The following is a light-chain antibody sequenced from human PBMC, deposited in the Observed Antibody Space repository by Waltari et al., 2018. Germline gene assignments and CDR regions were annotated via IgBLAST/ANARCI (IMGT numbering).Light chain of an antibody. Sequence: QSLLTQPPSVSAAPRQKVTISCSGRSSNIGDNYVSWDRQLPGTPPKLLIYDNDRRPSGSPDRGSGSKSGTSATRGIPGLQTGDEADYYCGTWDTSLSAYVFGPGTKVTVL. CDR2: DND. CDR3: GTWDTSLSAYV. J-gene: IGLJ1*01. V-gene: IGLV1-51*01. CDR1: SSNIGDNY.